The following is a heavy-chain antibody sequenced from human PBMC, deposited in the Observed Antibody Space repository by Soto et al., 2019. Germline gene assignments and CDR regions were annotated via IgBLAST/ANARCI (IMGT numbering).Heavy chain of an antibody. Sequence: EVQLVESGGGLVQPGRSLRLSCAASGFTFDDYAMHWVRQAPGKGLEWVSGISWNSGSIGYADSVKGRFTISRDNAKNSLYLQMNSLRAEDTALYYCAKDIISNHDAFDIWGQGTMVTVSS. V-gene: IGHV3-9*01. J-gene: IGHJ3*02. D-gene: IGHD3-10*01. CDR3: AKDIISNHDAFDI. CDR1: GFTFDDYA. CDR2: ISWNSGSI.